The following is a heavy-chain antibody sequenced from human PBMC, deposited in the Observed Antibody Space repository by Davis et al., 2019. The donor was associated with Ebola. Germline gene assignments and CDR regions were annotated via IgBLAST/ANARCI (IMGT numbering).Heavy chain of an antibody. CDR3: ARDTKYSGSYYRHFDY. V-gene: IGHV1-2*04. J-gene: IGHJ4*02. CDR2: INPNSGGT. D-gene: IGHD1-26*01. CDR1: GYTFTGYY. Sequence: ASVQVSCKASGYTFTGYYMHWVRQAPGQGLEWMGWINPNSGGTNYAQKFQGWVTMTTDTSTSTAYMELRSLRSDDTAVYYCARDTKYSGSYYRHFDYWGQGTLVTVSS.